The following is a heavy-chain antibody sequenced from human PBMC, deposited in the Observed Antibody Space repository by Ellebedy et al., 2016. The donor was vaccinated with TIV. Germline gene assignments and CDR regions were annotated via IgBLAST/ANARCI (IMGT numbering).Heavy chain of an antibody. V-gene: IGHV1-24*01. CDR2: FDPEDGEA. CDR1: RDTLTKLS. D-gene: IGHD6-13*01. J-gene: IGHJ6*02. Sequence: ASVKVSXKVSRDTLTKLSMHWVRQAPGKGFEWMGGFDPEDGEAIYAQTFQGRVTMTEDTSTEIAYMELSSLRSEDTAVYYCGCGIAAPGIDSMDVWGQGTTVIVSS. CDR3: GCGIAAPGIDSMDV.